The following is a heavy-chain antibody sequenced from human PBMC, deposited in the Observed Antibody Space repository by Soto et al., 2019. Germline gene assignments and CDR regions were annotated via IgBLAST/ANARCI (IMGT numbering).Heavy chain of an antibody. J-gene: IGHJ4*02. V-gene: IGHV1-46*03. D-gene: IGHD6-13*01. Sequence: GASVKVSCEASGYTFTSYYMHWVRQAPGQGLEWMGIINPSGGSTSYAQKFQGRVTMTRDTSTSTVYMELSSLRSEDTAVYYCARDRSKSAAGPVRFDYWGQGTLVTVSS. CDR3: ARDRSKSAAGPVRFDY. CDR2: INPSGGST. CDR1: GYTFTSYY.